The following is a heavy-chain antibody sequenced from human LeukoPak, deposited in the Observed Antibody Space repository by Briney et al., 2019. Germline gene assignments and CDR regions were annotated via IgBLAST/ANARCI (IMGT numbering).Heavy chain of an antibody. CDR2: ISGSGGST. Sequence: GGSLRLSCAASGFTFSSYAMSWVRQAPGKGLEWVSAISGSGGSTYYADSVKGRSTISRDNSKNTLYLQMNSLRAEDTAVYYCAKKLLWFGEVIDYWGQGTLVTVSS. J-gene: IGHJ4*02. V-gene: IGHV3-23*01. CDR3: AKKLLWFGEVIDY. CDR1: GFTFSSYA. D-gene: IGHD3-10*01.